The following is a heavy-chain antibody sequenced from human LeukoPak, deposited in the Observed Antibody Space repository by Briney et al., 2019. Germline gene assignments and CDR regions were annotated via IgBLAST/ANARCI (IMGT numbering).Heavy chain of an antibody. CDR1: GFTSSSYG. CDR2: IRYDGSNK. V-gene: IGHV3-30*02. CDR3: AKDPAHYYDSSGYLS. Sequence: PGGSLRLSCAASGFTSSSYGMHWVRQAPGKGLEWVAFIRYDGSNKYYADSVKGRFTISRDNSKNTLYLQMNSLRAEDTAVYYCAKDPAHYYDSSGYLSWGQGTLVTVFS. J-gene: IGHJ5*02. D-gene: IGHD3-22*01.